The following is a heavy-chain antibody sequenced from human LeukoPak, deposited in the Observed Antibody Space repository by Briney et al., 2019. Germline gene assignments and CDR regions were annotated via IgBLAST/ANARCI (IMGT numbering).Heavy chain of an antibody. V-gene: IGHV1-2*02. D-gene: IGHD2-2*01. J-gene: IGHJ4*02. Sequence: ASVKVSCKASGYTFTGYYMHWVRQAPGQGLEWMGWINPNSGGTNYAQKFQGRVTMTRDTSISTAYMELSRLRSDDTAVYYCARGSNGPRYCSSTSCQKVNDYWGQGTLVTDSS. CDR1: GYTFTGYY. CDR3: ARGSNGPRYCSSTSCQKVNDY. CDR2: INPNSGGT.